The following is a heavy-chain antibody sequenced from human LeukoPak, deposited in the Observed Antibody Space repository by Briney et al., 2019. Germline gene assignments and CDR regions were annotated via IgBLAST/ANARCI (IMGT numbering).Heavy chain of an antibody. CDR3: ARMGSGGAWFDF. J-gene: IGHJ4*02. CDR1: GGSFSGYY. V-gene: IGHV4-34*01. CDR2: INQSGST. D-gene: IGHD6-19*01. Sequence: SETLSLTCAVYGGSFSGYYWSWIRQPPGKGLEWIGEINQSGSTNYNPSLKSRVTISVDTSKNQFSLKLSSVTAADTAVYYCARMGSGGAWFDFWGQGTLVSVSS.